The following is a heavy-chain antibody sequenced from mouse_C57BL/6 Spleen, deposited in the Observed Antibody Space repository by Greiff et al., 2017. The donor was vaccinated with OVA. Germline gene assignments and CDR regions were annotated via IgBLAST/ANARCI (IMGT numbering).Heavy chain of an antibody. Sequence: EVKLVESGGGLVKPGGSLKLSCAASRFTFSDYGMHWVRQAPEKGLEWVAYISSGSSTIYYAEPVKGRFTISRDNAKNTLFLQMTRLRSEDTAMYYCARETTVVATPFDYWGQGTTLTVSS. CDR1: RFTFSDYG. CDR3: ARETTVVATPFDY. CDR2: ISSGSSTI. J-gene: IGHJ2*01. D-gene: IGHD1-1*01. V-gene: IGHV5-17*01.